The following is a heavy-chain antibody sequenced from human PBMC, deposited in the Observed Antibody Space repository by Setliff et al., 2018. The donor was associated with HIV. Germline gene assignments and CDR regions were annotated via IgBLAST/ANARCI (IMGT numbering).Heavy chain of an antibody. CDR3: ARDWAEDYYGSGSFQY. Sequence: GGSVQVSCKAIGYMILGYKMNWVRQAPGQGLEWIRRISPNNGAAEYAPKFQGRVSMTLDTSISTAYLEIPRLTSDDAAVYFCARDWAEDYYGSGSFQYWGQGTLVTVSS. J-gene: IGHJ1*01. V-gene: IGHV1-2*06. CDR1: GYMILGYK. D-gene: IGHD3-10*01. CDR2: ISPNNGAA.